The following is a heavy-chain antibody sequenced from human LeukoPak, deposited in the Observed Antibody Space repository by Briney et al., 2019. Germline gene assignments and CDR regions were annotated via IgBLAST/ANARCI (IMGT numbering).Heavy chain of an antibody. CDR2: IYHSGST. Sequence: SETLSLTCAVSGYSISSGYYWGWIRPPPGKGLEWIGSIYHSGSTYYNPSLKSRVTISVDTSKNQFSLKLSSVTAADTAVYYCARVRPYYYYYYMDVWGKGTTVTVSS. J-gene: IGHJ6*03. V-gene: IGHV4-38-2*01. CDR1: GYSISSGYY. CDR3: ARVRPYYYYYYMDV.